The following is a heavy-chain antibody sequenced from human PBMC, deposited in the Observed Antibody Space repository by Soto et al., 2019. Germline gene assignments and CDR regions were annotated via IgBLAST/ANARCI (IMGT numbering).Heavy chain of an antibody. D-gene: IGHD2-15*01. CDR2: IYPGDSDT. V-gene: IGHV5-51*01. CDR1: GYSFTTYW. J-gene: IGHJ3*02. Sequence: GESLKISCETSGYSFTTYWIGWVRQMPGKGLEWMGIIYPGDSDTTYGPSFQGQVTISADKSISTAYLQWSSLKVSDTAMYYCARLGQYCSGASCYTHAFDIWGQGTLVTVSS. CDR3: ARLGQYCSGASCYTHAFDI.